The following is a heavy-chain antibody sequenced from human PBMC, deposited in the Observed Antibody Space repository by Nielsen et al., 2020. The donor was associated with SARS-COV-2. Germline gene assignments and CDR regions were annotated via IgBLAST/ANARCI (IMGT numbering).Heavy chain of an antibody. D-gene: IGHD7-27*01. CDR1: GFTVSSNY. V-gene: IGHV3-66*01. CDR3: ARDNWGRMDV. Sequence: GGSLRLSCAASGFTVSSNYMSWVRQAAGKVLEWVSVIYSDGSASYADSVKGRFNISRENFKNMLFLQMNSLRAEDTAVYYCARDNWGRMDVWGQGTTVTVSS. J-gene: IGHJ6*02. CDR2: IYSDGSA.